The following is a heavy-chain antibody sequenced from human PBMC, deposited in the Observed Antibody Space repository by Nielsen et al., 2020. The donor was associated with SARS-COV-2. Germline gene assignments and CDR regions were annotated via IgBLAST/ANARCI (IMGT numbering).Heavy chain of an antibody. V-gene: IGHV3-53*01. CDR1: GFTVSGNY. J-gene: IGHJ5*02. CDR2: IYSGGST. D-gene: IGHD2-2*01. Sequence: GESLKISCAASGFTVSGNYMSWVRQAPGKGLEWVSVIYSGGSTYYADSVKGRFTISRDNSKNTLYLQMNSLRAEDTAVYYCTTIVVVPAATNWFDPWGQGTLVTVSS. CDR3: TTIVVVPAATNWFDP.